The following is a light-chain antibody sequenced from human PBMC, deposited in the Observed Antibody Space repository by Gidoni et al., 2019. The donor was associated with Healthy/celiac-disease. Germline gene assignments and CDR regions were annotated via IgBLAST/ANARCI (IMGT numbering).Light chain of an antibody. Sequence: QSALTPPASVSVSPGQSITISCTGTTSDVGGYNYVSWYQQHPGKAPKLMIYDVSNRPSGVSNRFSGSKSGNTAALTISGLQAEDEADYYCSSYTSSSTLDWVFGGGTKLTVL. J-gene: IGLJ3*02. CDR1: TSDVGGYNY. CDR2: DVS. CDR3: SSYTSSSTLDWV. V-gene: IGLV2-14*01.